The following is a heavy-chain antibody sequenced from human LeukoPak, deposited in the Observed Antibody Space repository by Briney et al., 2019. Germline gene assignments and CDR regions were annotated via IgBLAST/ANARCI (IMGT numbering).Heavy chain of an antibody. CDR3: ARVSGGSWALDY. CDR1: GGTFTIYA. CDR2: IIPIFGTA. D-gene: IGHD2-15*01. V-gene: IGHV1-69*05. Sequence: GASARVSFKSSGGTFTIYAISWVRQAPGQGLEWMGGIIPIFGTANYAQKFQGRVTMTRDTSISTAYMELSRLRSDDTAVYYCARVSGGSWALDYWGEGTLVTVSS. J-gene: IGHJ4*02.